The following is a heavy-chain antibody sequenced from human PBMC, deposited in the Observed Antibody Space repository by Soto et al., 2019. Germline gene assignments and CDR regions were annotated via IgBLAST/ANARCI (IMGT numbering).Heavy chain of an antibody. D-gene: IGHD5-12*01. Sequence: DVQVVGSGGGLIQPGGSLRLSCVASGFTVNGKRYITWARQAPGTGLEWVSGLYRTDGTYYADSVKGRFTVSFDNSNNTVSLQMNSLRPEDTALYYCATWLQHEHAFDVWGPGTMVTVSS. J-gene: IGHJ3*01. CDR1: GFTVNGKRY. CDR2: LYRTDGT. CDR3: ATWLQHEHAFDV. V-gene: IGHV3-53*01.